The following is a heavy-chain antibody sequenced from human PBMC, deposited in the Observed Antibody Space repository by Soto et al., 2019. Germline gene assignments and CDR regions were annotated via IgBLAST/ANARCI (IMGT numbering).Heavy chain of an antibody. J-gene: IGHJ4*02. CDR3: ARDRGDQTLDY. Sequence: QVQLVQSGAEVKKPGASVKVSCKASGYTFTSYGISWVRQAPGQGLEWMGWISAYNGNTNYAQKLPGXXTXTXXTPTSTAYMELRSLRSDDTAVYYCARDRGDQTLDYWGQGTLVTVSS. D-gene: IGHD4-17*01. CDR2: ISAYNGNT. CDR1: GYTFTSYG. V-gene: IGHV1-18*01.